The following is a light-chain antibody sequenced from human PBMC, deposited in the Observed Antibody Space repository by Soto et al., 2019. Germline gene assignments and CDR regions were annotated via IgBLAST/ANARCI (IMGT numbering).Light chain of an antibody. CDR1: QSVGSN. CDR3: QQYKNRPPWT. J-gene: IGKJ1*01. CDR2: GAS. V-gene: IGKV3-15*01. Sequence: EIVMTQSPATLSVSPGERATLSCRASQSVGSNLAWYQQKPGQAPRLLMYGASTRATGVPARFSGSGSGAEFTLTISSLQSEDFAVYYCQQYKNRPPWTFGQGTKVE.